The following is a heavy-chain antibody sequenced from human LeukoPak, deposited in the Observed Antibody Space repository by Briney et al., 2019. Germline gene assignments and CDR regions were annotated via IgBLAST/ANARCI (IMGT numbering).Heavy chain of an antibody. Sequence: GGSLRLSGVASGFTFSSYWMHWVREDPRKGLVWVSRISGDGRNINYADSVRGRFTISRDNAKNTLYLQMNSLRAEDTAVYYCAREGGRGGYSGQGTLVTVSS. CDR2: ISGDGRNI. CDR3: AREGGRGGY. D-gene: IGHD2-15*01. V-gene: IGHV3-74*01. J-gene: IGHJ4*02. CDR1: GFTFSSYW.